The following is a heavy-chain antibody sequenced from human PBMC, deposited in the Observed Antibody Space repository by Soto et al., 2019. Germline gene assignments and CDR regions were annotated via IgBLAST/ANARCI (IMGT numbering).Heavy chain of an antibody. J-gene: IGHJ4*02. CDR3: ARVEMATHFPLDY. V-gene: IGHV1-3*01. CDR1: GYTFTSYA. CDR2: INAGNGNT. D-gene: IGHD5-12*01. Sequence: QVQLVQSGAEVKKPGASVKVSCKASGYTFTSYAMHWVRQAPGQRLEWMGWINAGNGNTKYSQKFQGRVTITRDTSASTAYRELSSLRSEDTAVYYCARVEMATHFPLDYWGQGTLVTVSS.